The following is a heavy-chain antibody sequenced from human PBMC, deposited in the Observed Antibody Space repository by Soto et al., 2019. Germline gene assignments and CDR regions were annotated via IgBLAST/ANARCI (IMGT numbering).Heavy chain of an antibody. Sequence: SETLSLTCAVYGGSFSGYYWSWIRQPPGKGLEWIGEINHSGSTNYNPSLKSRVTISVDTSKNQFSLKLSSVTAADTAVYYCARKLYYYDSSGYHLGYYYYYGMDVWGQGTTVTVYS. CDR2: INHSGST. CDR1: GGSFSGYY. V-gene: IGHV4-34*01. CDR3: ARKLYYYDSSGYHLGYYYYYGMDV. D-gene: IGHD3-22*01. J-gene: IGHJ6*02.